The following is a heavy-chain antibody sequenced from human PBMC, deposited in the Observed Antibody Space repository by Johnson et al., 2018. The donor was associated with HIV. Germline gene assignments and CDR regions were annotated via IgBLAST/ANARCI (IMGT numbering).Heavy chain of an antibody. J-gene: IGHJ3*02. CDR2: ISYDASNK. CDR3: AGVRGGTGHGAFDI. V-gene: IGHV3-30*04. Sequence: QVQLVESGGGVVQPGRSLRLSCAVSGFTFSSYPMHWVRQAPGKGLEWVAVISYDASNKYYGDSVKGRFTISRDNSKNTLYLQMNSLRTEDTAVYYCAGVRGGTGHGAFDIWGQGTMVTVSS. CDR1: GFTFSSYP.